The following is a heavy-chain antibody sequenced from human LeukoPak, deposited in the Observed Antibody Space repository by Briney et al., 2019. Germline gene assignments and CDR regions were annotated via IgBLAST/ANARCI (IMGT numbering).Heavy chain of an antibody. V-gene: IGHV4-59*01. Sequence: TSETLSLTCTVSGDSINYYYWSWIRQSPGKGLEWIGYVYYNGSAKYNPSLKSRVTISVDMSKNQFSLKVSSVTAADTAIYYCARKGGHFDYWGQGTLVTVSS. CDR1: GDSINYYY. CDR2: VYYNGSA. CDR3: ARKGGHFDY. J-gene: IGHJ4*02. D-gene: IGHD2-15*01.